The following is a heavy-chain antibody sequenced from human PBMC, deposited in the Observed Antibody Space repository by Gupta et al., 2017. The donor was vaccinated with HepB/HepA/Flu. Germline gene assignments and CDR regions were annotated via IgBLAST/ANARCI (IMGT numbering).Heavy chain of an antibody. CDR1: GGSISSSSYY. CDR2: IYYSGST. D-gene: IGHD3-9*01. CDR3: ARRRPVHYDILTGYYQDV. J-gene: IGHJ6*02. Sequence: QLQLQESGPGLVKPSETRSLTCTVPGGSISSSSYYWARIRQPPGKGLEWIGSIYYSGSTYYNPSLKSRVTISVDTSKNQFSLKLSSVTAADTAVYYCARRRPVHYDILTGYYQDVWGQGTTVTVSS. V-gene: IGHV4-39*01.